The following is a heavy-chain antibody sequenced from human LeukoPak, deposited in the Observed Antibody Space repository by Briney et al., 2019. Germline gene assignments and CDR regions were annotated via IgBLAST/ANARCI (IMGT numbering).Heavy chain of an antibody. D-gene: IGHD4-17*01. CDR3: ARGNDYGDYVPLYYFDY. J-gene: IGHJ4*02. V-gene: IGHV3-11*01. CDR1: GFTVSDYY. Sequence: GGSLRLSCAASGFTVSDYYMSWIRQAPGKRLEWVSYISTSGSTIYYADSVKGRFTISRDNARNSLYLQMNSLRAEDTAVYYCARGNDYGDYVPLYYFDYWGQGTLVTVSS. CDR2: ISTSGSTI.